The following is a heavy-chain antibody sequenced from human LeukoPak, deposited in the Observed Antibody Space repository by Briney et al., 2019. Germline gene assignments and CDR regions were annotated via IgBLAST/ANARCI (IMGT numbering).Heavy chain of an antibody. V-gene: IGHV1-2*02. CDR2: IDPKSGGT. Sequence: ASVKVSCKASGYTFTSYGISWVRQAPGQGLEWMGWIDPKSGGTSFAQKFQGSVTMTRDTSISTAYIELSRLKYDDTAVYYCARGSGFQYRGITTNYYMDAWGKGTTVTVSS. CDR3: ARGSGFQYRGITTNYYMDA. J-gene: IGHJ6*03. D-gene: IGHD3-22*01. CDR1: GYTFTSYG.